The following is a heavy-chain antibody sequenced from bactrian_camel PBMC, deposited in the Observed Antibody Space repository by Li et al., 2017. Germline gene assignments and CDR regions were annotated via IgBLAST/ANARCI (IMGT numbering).Heavy chain of an antibody. D-gene: IGHD4*01. CDR1: RDTKADTC. J-gene: IGHJ4*01. Sequence: HVQLVESGGGSVQAGDALRVSCQLSRDTKADTCMGWFRHVAGDYRQGVAAIDSDGTTAYADSVRGRFTISQDSAKNTLYLQMNSLKHEDSAMYYCAKDRDGEQRGQGTQVTVS. CDR3: AKDRDGEQ. CDR2: IDSDGTT. V-gene: IGHV3S55*01.